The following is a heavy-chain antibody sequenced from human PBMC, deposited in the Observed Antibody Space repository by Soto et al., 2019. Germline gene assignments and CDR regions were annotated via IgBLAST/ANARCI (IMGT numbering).Heavy chain of an antibody. D-gene: IGHD1-26*01. J-gene: IGHJ4*02. CDR3: GRVMPPYSGRCVDF. V-gene: IGHV4-39*01. CDR2: IYYSGTT. Sequence: PSETLSLTCTVSGGSISSSSYYWGWIRQPPEKGLEWIGNIYYSGTTYYNPSLKSRATISVDTSKNQFSLKLSSVTAADTAVYYCGRVMPPYSGRCVDFWGQGTQVTVSS. CDR1: GGSISSSSYY.